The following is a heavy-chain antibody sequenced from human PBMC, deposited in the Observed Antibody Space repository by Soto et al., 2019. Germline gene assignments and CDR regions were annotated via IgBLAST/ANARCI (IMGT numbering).Heavy chain of an antibody. D-gene: IGHD3-22*01. Sequence: VQLVESGGGLVQPGRSLRLSCAAIGFTFEDHAMHWIRQVPGKGLEWVAGINWNSGITGYADSVKGRFTISRDNANNSLHLEMNSLKTEDTAFYYCAKRRGALTVVCNWFDPWGQGTLVTVSS. CDR2: INWNSGIT. CDR3: AKRRGALTVVCNWFDP. CDR1: GFTFEDHA. V-gene: IGHV3-9*01. J-gene: IGHJ5*02.